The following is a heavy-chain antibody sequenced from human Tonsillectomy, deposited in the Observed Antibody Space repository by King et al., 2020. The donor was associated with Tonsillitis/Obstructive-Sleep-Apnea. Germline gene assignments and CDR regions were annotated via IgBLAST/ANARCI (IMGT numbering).Heavy chain of an antibody. V-gene: IGHV3-7*03. D-gene: IGHD2-2*02. Sequence: VQLVESGGGLVQPGGSLRLSCATSGFTFSSYCMSWVRQAPGKGLEWVANINRDGNEKYYADSVNGRFTISRDNAKNSLDLRMNSLRVKDTAMYYCARAAYTSLDYWGQGTLVTVSS. CDR3: ARAAYTSLDY. CDR2: INRDGNEK. CDR1: GFTFSSYC. J-gene: IGHJ4*02.